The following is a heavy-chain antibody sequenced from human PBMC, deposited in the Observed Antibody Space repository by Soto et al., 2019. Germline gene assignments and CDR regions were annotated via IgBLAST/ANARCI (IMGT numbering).Heavy chain of an antibody. CDR1: GGSISSSSYY. J-gene: IGHJ4*02. D-gene: IGHD3-10*01. CDR3: ARHASTMVRGVIEVLDY. V-gene: IGHV4-39*01. Sequence: PSETLSLTCTVSGGSISSSSYYWGWIRQPPGKGLEWIGSIYYSGSTYYNPSLKSRVTISVDTSKNQFSLKLSSVTAADTAVYYCARHASTMVRGVIEVLDYWGQGTLVTAPQ. CDR2: IYYSGST.